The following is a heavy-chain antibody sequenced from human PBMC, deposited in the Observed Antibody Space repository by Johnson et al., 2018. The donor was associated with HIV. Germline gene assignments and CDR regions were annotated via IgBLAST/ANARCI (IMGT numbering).Heavy chain of an antibody. J-gene: IGHJ3*02. CDR3: PVDTEAFDI. CDR2: IWYDGSNK. CDR1: GFTFSSYA. D-gene: IGHD1-14*01. Sequence: HVQLVESGGGVVQPGRSLRLSCAASGFTFSSYAMHWVRQAPGKGLEWVAVIWYDGSNKYYADSVKGRFTISRDNSKNTLYLQMNSLRAEDTAVYYCPVDTEAFDIWGQGTMVTVSS. V-gene: IGHV3-30*04.